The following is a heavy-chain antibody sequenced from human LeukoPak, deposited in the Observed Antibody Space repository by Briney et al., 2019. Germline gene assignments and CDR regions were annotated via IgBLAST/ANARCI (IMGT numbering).Heavy chain of an antibody. Sequence: ASVKVSCKTSGYTFSNFGINWVRQAPGQEVEWMGWISGNNDNTNYGKTFQGRFTVTTDSSTTTAYMELRNMRFDDTAVYYCARDGTSTDDYWGQGTLVTVSS. CDR3: ARDGTSTDDY. V-gene: IGHV1-18*01. D-gene: IGHD2-2*01. J-gene: IGHJ4*02. CDR2: ISGNNDNT. CDR1: GYTFSNFG.